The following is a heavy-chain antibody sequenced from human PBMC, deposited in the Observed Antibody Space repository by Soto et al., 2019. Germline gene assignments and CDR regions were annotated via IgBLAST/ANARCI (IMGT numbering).Heavy chain of an antibody. J-gene: IGHJ4*02. Sequence: GGSLRLSCAASGITFRNYAMSWVRQAPGKGLEWVSTISGSGGSTYYAGSVKGRFTISRDNSKNTLYLQMNSLRAEDTAVYYCAKDPEWELPKYYFDYWGQGTLVTAPQ. CDR3: AKDPEWELPKYYFDY. D-gene: IGHD1-26*01. CDR2: ISGSGGST. V-gene: IGHV3-23*01. CDR1: GITFRNYA.